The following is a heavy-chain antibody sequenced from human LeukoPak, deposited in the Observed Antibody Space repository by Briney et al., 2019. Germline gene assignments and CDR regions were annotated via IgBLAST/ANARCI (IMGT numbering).Heavy chain of an antibody. CDR3: AKVQPAYGSGSYYNLDAFDI. Sequence: GGSLRLSCAASEFTFSTYAMLGVRQAPGKGLEWVSAISSSGGSTYYADSVKGRFTISRDNCKDTLYLQMNSMRAEDTAVYYCAKVQPAYGSGSYYNLDAFDIWGQGKMVTVSS. V-gene: IGHV3-23*01. J-gene: IGHJ3*02. CDR1: EFTFSTYA. CDR2: ISSSGGST. D-gene: IGHD3-10*01.